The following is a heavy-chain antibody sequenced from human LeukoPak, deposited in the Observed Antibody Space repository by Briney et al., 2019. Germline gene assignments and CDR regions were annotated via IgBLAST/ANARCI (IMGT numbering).Heavy chain of an antibody. CDR3: ARPYPGDTAMERGYYFDY. CDR2: IYPGDSDT. CDR1: GYSFTSYW. D-gene: IGHD5-18*01. V-gene: IGHV5-51*01. Sequence: GESLKISCKGSGYSFTSYWIGWVRQMPGKGLEWMGIIYPGDSDTRYSPSFQGRVTISADKSISTAYLQWSSLKASDTAMYYCARPYPGDTAMERGYYFDYWGQGTLVTVSS. J-gene: IGHJ4*02.